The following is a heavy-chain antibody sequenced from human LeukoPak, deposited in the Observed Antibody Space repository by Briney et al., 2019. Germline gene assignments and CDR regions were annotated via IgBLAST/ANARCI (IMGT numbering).Heavy chain of an antibody. CDR1: GGSITSHY. J-gene: IGHJ4*02. Sequence: SETLSLTCTVSGGSITSHYWSWIRQPPGKGLEWIGYIDHSGSTNYNPSLTSRVTISIDTSKNQFSLKLAYVTAADTAVYYCARDPSGYDYYFDFWGQGSLVTVSS. V-gene: IGHV4-59*11. D-gene: IGHD5-12*01. CDR2: IDHSGST. CDR3: ARDPSGYDYYFDF.